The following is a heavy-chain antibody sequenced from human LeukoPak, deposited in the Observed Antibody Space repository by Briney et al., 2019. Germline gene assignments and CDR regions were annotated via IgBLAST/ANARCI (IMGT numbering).Heavy chain of an antibody. CDR1: GGSISSHY. CDR2: IYYSGST. V-gene: IGHV4-59*11. D-gene: IGHD6-6*01. Sequence: SETLSLTCTVSGGSISSHYWSWIRQPPGKGLEWIGYIYYSGSTNYNPSLKSRVTISVDTSKNQFSLKLSSVTAADTAVYYCATDFSSSPGYFDLWGRGTLVTVSS. CDR3: ATDFSSSPGYFDL. J-gene: IGHJ2*01.